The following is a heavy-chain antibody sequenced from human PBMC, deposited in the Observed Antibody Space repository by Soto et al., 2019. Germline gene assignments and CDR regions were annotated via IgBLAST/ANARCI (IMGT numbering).Heavy chain of an antibody. CDR3: ARDAALGNYGYYYYGMDV. D-gene: IGHD4-4*01. V-gene: IGHV4-31*03. J-gene: IGHJ6*02. CDR2: IYYSGST. Sequence: SETLSLTCTVSGGSISSGGYYWSWIRQHPGKGLEWIGYIYYSGSTYYNPSLKSRVTISVDTSKNQFSLKLSSVTAADTAVYYCARDAALGNYGYYYYGMDVWGQGTTVTVSS. CDR1: GGSISSGGYY.